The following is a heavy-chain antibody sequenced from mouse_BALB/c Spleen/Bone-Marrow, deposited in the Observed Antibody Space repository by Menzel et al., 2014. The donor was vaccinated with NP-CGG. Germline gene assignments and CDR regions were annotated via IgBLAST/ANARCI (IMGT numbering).Heavy chain of an antibody. CDR1: GFTFSSFG. D-gene: IGHD4-1*01. V-gene: IGHV5-17*02. Sequence: DVQLQESGGGLVQPGGSRKLSCAASGFTFSSFGMHWVHQAPEKGLEWVVYISSGSSPIFYADTVKGRFTISRDNPKNTLFLQMTSLRSEDTAIYYCTRGGNWEDFDYWGQGTTLTVSS. J-gene: IGHJ2*01. CDR3: TRGGNWEDFDY. CDR2: ISSGSSPI.